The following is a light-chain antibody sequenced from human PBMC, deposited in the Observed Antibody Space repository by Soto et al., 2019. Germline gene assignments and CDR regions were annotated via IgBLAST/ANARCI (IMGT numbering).Light chain of an antibody. CDR3: AAWDDSLNAYV. Sequence: QSVLTQPPSASGTPGQRVTISCSGSSSNIGSNTVNWYQQLPGMAPKLLIFSNDLRPSGVPDRFSGSRSGTSASLGISGLQSEDEADYHCAAWDDSLNAYVFGTGTKVTVL. J-gene: IGLJ1*01. CDR2: SND. CDR1: SSNIGSNT. V-gene: IGLV1-44*01.